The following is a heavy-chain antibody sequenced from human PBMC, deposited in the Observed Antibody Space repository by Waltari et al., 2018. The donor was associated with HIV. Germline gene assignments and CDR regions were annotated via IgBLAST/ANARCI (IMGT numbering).Heavy chain of an antibody. D-gene: IGHD3-22*01. J-gene: IGHJ6*02. Sequence: QVQLQESGPGLVKPSPTLSLTCTVSGGSIRSGGYYLSWIRPHPGKGLEWIGYIYYSGSTYYNPSLKSRVTISVDTSKNQFSLKLSSVTAADTAVYYCARDAYYDSSGSSSGVDVWGQGTTVTVSS. CDR2: IYYSGST. V-gene: IGHV4-31*03. CDR1: GGSIRSGGYY. CDR3: ARDAYYDSSGSSSGVDV.